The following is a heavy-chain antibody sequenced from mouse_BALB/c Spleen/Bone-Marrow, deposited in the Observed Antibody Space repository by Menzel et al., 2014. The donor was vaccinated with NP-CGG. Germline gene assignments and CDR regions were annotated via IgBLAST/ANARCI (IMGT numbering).Heavy chain of an antibody. CDR2: INPYNDGT. J-gene: IGHJ4*01. D-gene: IGHD1-1*01. CDR3: ARRPSFYGSSYGAMDY. Sequence: VQLQQSGPELVKPGASVKMSCKASGYTFTNYVMHWVKQKPGQGLEWIGYINPYNDGTKYNEKFKGKATLTSDKSSGTAYMELSSPTSEDSAVYYCARRPSFYGSSYGAMDYWGQGTSVTVSS. V-gene: IGHV1-14*01. CDR1: GYTFTNYV.